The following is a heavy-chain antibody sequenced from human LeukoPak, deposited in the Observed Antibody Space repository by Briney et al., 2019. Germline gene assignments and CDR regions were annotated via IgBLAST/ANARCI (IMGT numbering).Heavy chain of an antibody. Sequence: PGGSLRLSCAASGFTLSSYAMSWVRQAPGKGLQWVSGISSSGGSTYQVDSVKGRFTISRDNSKNTLYLQMNSLRAEDTAVYYCARSLSSRFSGPRRPYYFDYWGQGTLVTVSS. D-gene: IGHD3-16*02. CDR3: ARSLSSRFSGPRRPYYFDY. CDR1: GFTLSSYA. CDR2: ISSSGGST. J-gene: IGHJ4*02. V-gene: IGHV3-23*01.